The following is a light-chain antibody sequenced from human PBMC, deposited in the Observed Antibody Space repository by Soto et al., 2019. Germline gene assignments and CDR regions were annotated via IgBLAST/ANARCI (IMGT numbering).Light chain of an antibody. CDR3: CSYAGTYTFVV. CDR2: DVT. Sequence: QSALTQPRSVSGSPGQSVTISCTGTSSDIGGYNFLSWYQQHSGKAPKLMIYDVTKRPSGVPDRFSGSKSGNTASLTISGLQVEDEADHYCCSYAGTYTFVVFGGGTKLTVL. CDR1: SSDIGGYNF. V-gene: IGLV2-11*01. J-gene: IGLJ2*01.